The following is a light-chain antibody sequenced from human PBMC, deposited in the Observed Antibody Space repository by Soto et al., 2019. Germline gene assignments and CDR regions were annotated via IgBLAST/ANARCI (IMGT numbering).Light chain of an antibody. CDR3: QKYNSAPWT. V-gene: IGKV1-27*01. Sequence: DIQMTQSPSSLSASVGDRVTITCRASQVINNYLAGYQQKPGKVPKLLIYAASTLQSGVPFRFSGSGSGTEFTLTISSLQPEDVATYYCQKYNSAPWTFGQGTKVEIK. CDR2: AAS. J-gene: IGKJ1*01. CDR1: QVINNY.